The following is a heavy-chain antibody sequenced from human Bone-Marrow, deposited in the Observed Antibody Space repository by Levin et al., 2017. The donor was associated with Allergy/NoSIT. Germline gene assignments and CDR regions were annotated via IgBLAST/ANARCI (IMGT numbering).Heavy chain of an antibody. CDR1: GFTFSSYW. J-gene: IGHJ4*02. D-gene: IGHD2-2*01. CDR3: ARSSKDIVVVPAAMHGYYFDY. V-gene: IGHV3-7*03. Sequence: GESLKISCAASGFTFSSYWMSWVRQAPGKGLEWVANIKQDGSEKYYVDSVKGRFTISRDNAKNSLYLQMNSLRAEDTAVYYCARSSKDIVVVPAAMHGYYFDYWGQGTLVTVSS. CDR2: IKQDGSEK.